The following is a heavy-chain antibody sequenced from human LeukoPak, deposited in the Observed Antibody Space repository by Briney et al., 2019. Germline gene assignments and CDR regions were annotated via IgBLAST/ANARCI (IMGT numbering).Heavy chain of an antibody. V-gene: IGHV4-39*07. D-gene: IGHD3-16*01. CDR2: FYHSGST. CDR3: ARVRQSRLAELDY. J-gene: IGHJ4*02. Sequence: PSETLSLTCSVSGDSISSSDYYWGWIRQPPGTGLEWIGTFYHSGSTFYNSSLRSRVTISVDTSKNQFSLKLSSVTAADTAVYYCARVRQSRLAELDYWGQGTLVTASS. CDR1: GDSISSSDYY.